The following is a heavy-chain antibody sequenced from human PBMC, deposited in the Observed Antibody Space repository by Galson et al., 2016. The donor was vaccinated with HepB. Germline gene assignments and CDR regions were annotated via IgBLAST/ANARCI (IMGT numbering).Heavy chain of an antibody. CDR3: ARGGQYGDAFDI. CDR2: ADSDT. Sequence: ADSDTRFSPSLEGHVSISADKFVSTAYLQFNSLKASDTAMYYCARGGQYGDAFDIWGQGTMVTVSS. D-gene: IGHD3-16*01. J-gene: IGHJ3*02. V-gene: IGHV5-51*01.